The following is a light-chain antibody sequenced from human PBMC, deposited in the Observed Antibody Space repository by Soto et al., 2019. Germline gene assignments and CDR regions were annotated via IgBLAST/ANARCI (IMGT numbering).Light chain of an antibody. J-gene: IGKJ1*01. CDR1: QSVSSN. CDR2: EAS. Sequence: EIVMTQSQATLSVSPGERATLSCRASQSVSSNLAWYQTTPGQAPRLIIYEASIRATGLPARFSGSVSGTDFTLTIRRLEPEDLAVYDGQQYGSSYPWTFGQGTKVDIK. V-gene: IGKV3-20*01. CDR3: QQYGSSYPWT.